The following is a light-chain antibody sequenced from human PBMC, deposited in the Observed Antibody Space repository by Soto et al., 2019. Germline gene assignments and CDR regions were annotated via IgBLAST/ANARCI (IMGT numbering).Light chain of an antibody. V-gene: IGKV3-20*01. CDR1: QSVSSSY. CDR2: GAS. CDR3: QYCGRPPWT. Sequence: EIVLTQSPGTLSLSPGERATLSCRASQSVSSSYLAWYQQKPGQAPRLLIYGASSRATGIPDRCSGSGSEYYSLLTSSLVDAEDLADYYWQYCGRPPWTFGQGTKVEIK. J-gene: IGKJ1*01.